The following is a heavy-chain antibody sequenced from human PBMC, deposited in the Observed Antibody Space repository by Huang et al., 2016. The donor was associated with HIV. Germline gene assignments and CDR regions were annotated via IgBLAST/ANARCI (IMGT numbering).Heavy chain of an antibody. V-gene: IGHV4-34*01. J-gene: IGHJ2*01. CDR2: VNHGGSN. CDR3: ATSRSGSGWFLDI. Sequence: QVQLYQWGAGPLRPSETLSLTCGVSGGSLHGYYWNWLRQSPGRGLEWIGEVNHGGSNKYNPSLKSRVNISVDTSKIQFSLNLTSVTATDTADYYCATSRSGSGWFLDIWGRGTLVSVS. D-gene: IGHD6-19*01. CDR1: GGSLHGYY.